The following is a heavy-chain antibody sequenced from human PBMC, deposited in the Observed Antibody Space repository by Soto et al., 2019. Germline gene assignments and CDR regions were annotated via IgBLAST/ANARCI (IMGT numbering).Heavy chain of an antibody. CDR2: IYHSGST. CDR1: GGSISSSNW. Sequence: QVQLQESGPGLVKTSGTLSLTCAVSGGSISSSNWWSWVRQPPGKGLEWIGEIYHSGSTNYNPSLKRRVTISVDKSKNQFSLKLSSVTAADTAVYYCASGYSNYGGTGCDAFDIWGQGTMVTVSS. D-gene: IGHD6-13*01. J-gene: IGHJ3*02. CDR3: ASGYSNYGGTGCDAFDI. V-gene: IGHV4-4*02.